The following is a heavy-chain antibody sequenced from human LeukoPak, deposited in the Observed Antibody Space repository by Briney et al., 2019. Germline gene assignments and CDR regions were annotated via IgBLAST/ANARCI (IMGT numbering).Heavy chain of an antibody. CDR2: IYHSGST. V-gene: IGHV4-59*01. Sequence: SETLSLTCTVSGGSISAFYWSWIRQPPGKGLEWIGNIYHSGSTNYNPSLKSRVIMSVDTSKKYFSLKLSSVTGADTAVYYCASFDYGDFWYFDIWGRGALVTVSS. CDR1: GGSISAFY. D-gene: IGHD4-17*01. J-gene: IGHJ2*01. CDR3: ASFDYGDFWYFDI.